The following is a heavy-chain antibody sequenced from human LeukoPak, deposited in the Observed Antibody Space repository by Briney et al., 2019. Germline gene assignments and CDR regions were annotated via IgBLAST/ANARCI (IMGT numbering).Heavy chain of an antibody. D-gene: IGHD2-15*01. J-gene: IGHJ3*02. CDR2: IYYSGST. V-gene: IGHV4-4*07. CDR1: GGSISSYY. CDR3: ARVDSYRGLTLGIGSGDAFDI. Sequence: NPSETLSLTCTVSGGSISSYYWSWIRQPAGKGLEWIGRIYYSGSTYYNPSLKSRVTISVDTSKNQFSLKLSSVTAADTAVYYCARVDSYRGLTLGIGSGDAFDIWGQGTMVTVSS.